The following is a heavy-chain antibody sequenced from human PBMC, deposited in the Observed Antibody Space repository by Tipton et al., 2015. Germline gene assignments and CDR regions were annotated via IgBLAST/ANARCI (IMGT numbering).Heavy chain of an antibody. CDR1: GFAFSSYS. CDR2: ISSSSGTI. J-gene: IGHJ4*02. CDR3: AKGRQVTPFEVVVDFDY. V-gene: IGHV3-48*01. Sequence: GSLRLSCAASGFAFSSYSMNWVRQAPGKGLDWVSYISSSSGTIYYADSVKGRFTISRDNSMNTLYLQMNSLRAEDMAVYYCAKGRQVTPFEVVVDFDYWGQGTLVTVSS. D-gene: IGHD3-3*01.